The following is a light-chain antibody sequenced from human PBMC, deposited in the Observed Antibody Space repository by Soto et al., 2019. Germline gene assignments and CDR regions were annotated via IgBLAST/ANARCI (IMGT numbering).Light chain of an antibody. V-gene: IGKV3-20*01. CDR3: QQYGDSRT. Sequence: IVVTHSPATLSFSSVEIATLCCRASQTVANSALAWYQQKPGQAPRLLIFGASSRATAIPDRFSGSGSGTDFTLSISRLEPEDFGVYYCQQYGDSRTFGQGTKVDIK. CDR1: QTVANSA. J-gene: IGKJ1*01. CDR2: GAS.